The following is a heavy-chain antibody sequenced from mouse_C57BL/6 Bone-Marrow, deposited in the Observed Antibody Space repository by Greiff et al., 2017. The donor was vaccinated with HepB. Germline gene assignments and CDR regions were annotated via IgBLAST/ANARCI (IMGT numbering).Heavy chain of an antibody. J-gene: IGHJ3*01. Sequence: EVQLVESGGGLVKPGGSLKLSCAASGFTFSSYAMSWVRQTPEKRLEWVATISDGGSYTYYPDNVKGRFTISRDNAKNNLYLQMSHLKSEDTAMYYCARDRWLLPAYWGQGTLVTVSA. CDR1: GFTFSSYA. CDR3: ARDRWLLPAY. CDR2: ISDGGSYT. V-gene: IGHV5-4*01. D-gene: IGHD2-3*01.